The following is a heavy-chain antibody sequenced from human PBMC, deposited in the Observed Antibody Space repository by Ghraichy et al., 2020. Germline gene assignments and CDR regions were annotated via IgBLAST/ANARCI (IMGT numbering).Heavy chain of an antibody. J-gene: IGHJ4*02. D-gene: IGHD3-9*01. CDR2: IIPIFGTA. CDR1: GGTFSSYA. CDR3: ARAYYDISAFPGHFDY. Sequence: SVKVSCKASGGTFSSYAISWVRQAPGQGLEWMGGIIPIFGTANYAQKFQGRVTITADKSTSTAYMELSSLRSEDTAVYYCARAYYDISAFPGHFDYWGQGTLVTVSS. V-gene: IGHV1-69*06.